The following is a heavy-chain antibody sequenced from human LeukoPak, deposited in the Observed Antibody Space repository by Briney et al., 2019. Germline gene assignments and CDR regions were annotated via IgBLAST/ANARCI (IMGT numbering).Heavy chain of an antibody. CDR1: GFTFSSYG. CDR2: ISYDGSNK. D-gene: IGHD5-24*01. CDR3: AKDRSRWLREKLLDY. V-gene: IGHV3-30*18. Sequence: GGSLRLSCAASGFTFSSYGMHWARQAPGKGLEWVAVISYDGSNKYYADSVKGRFTISRDNSKNTLYLQMNSLRAEDTAVYYCAKDRSRWLREKLLDYWGQGTLVTVSS. J-gene: IGHJ4*02.